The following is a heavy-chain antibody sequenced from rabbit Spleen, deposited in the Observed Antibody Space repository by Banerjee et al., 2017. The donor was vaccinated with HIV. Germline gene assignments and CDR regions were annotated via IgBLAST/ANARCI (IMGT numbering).Heavy chain of an antibody. D-gene: IGHD2-1*01. Sequence: QEQLEESGGGQVQRGGSLKLSCKASGFDFSSYGVSWVRQAPGKGLEWIGYIDPVFGGTYYATWVNGRFTISSHNAQNTLYLQLNSRTAADTATYFCVRVGPHVDYCDDYGDSTRLDLWGPGTLVTVS. J-gene: IGHJ3*01. CDR2: IDPVFGGT. CDR3: VRVGPHVDYCDDYGDSTRLDL. CDR1: GFDFSSYG. V-gene: IGHV1S47*01.